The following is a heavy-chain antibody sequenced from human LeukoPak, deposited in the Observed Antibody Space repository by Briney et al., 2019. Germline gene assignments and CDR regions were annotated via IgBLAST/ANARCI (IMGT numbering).Heavy chain of an antibody. D-gene: IGHD3-3*01. CDR1: GFTFSSYW. CDR2: IKQDGSEK. Sequence: GESLRLSCAASGFTFSSYWMSWVRQAPGKGLEWVANIKQDGSEKYYVDSVKGRFTISRDNAKNSLYLQMNSLRAEDTAVYYCARGYYDFWSGSWDYFDYWGQGTLVTVSS. CDR3: ARGYYDFWSGSWDYFDY. V-gene: IGHV3-7*01. J-gene: IGHJ4*02.